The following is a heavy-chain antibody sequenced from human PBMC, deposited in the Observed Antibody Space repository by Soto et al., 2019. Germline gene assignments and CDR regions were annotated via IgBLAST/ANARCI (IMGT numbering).Heavy chain of an antibody. CDR1: GYTFTSYY. CDR3: ARGVLWFGELDTGDY. D-gene: IGHD3-10*01. V-gene: IGHV1-46*03. J-gene: IGHJ4*02. Sequence: QVQLVQSGAEVKKPGASVKVSCKASGYTFTSYYMHWVRQAPGQGLEWMGIINPSGGSTSYAQKFQDRVTMTRDTSTSTVYMELSSLRSEDTAVYYCARGVLWFGELDTGDYWGQGTLVTVSS. CDR2: INPSGGST.